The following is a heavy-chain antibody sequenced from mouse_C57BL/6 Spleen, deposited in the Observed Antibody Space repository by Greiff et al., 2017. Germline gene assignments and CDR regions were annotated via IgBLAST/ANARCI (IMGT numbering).Heavy chain of an antibody. V-gene: IGHV1-85*01. D-gene: IGHD2-4*01. CDR1: GYTFTSYD. Sequence: VQLQESGPELVKPGASVKLSCKASGYTFTSYDINWVKQRPGQGLEWIGWIYPRDGSTKYNEKFKGKATLTVDTSSSTAYMELHSLTSEDSSVYFCARKTIEYDGYYAMDYWGQGTSVTVSS. CDR3: ARKTIEYDGYYAMDY. CDR2: IYPRDGST. J-gene: IGHJ4*01.